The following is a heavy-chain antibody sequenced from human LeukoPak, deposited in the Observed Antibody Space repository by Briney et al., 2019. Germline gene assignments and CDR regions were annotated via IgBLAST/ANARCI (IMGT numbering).Heavy chain of an antibody. J-gene: IGHJ2*01. D-gene: IGHD3-22*01. V-gene: IGHV3-23*01. CDR3: AKDSSPYYYDSSGYYPYWYFDL. CDR2: ISGSGGST. Sequence: GGSLRLSCAASGFTFSNYAMSWVRQAPGKGLERVSAISGSGGSTYYADSVKGRFTISGDNSKNTLYLQMNSLRAEDTAVYYCAKDSSPYYYDSSGYYPYWYFDLWGRGTLVTVSS. CDR1: GFTFSNYA.